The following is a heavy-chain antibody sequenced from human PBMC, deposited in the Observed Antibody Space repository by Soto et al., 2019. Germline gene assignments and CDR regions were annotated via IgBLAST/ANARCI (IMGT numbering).Heavy chain of an antibody. Sequence: ASVKVSCKASGYTFTGYYMHWVRQAPGQGLEWMGWINPNSGGTNYAQKFQGWVTMTRDTSISTAYMELSRLRSDDSAVYYCASGYSYGYYGMDVWGQGTTVTVSS. D-gene: IGHD5-18*01. CDR3: ASGYSYGYYGMDV. J-gene: IGHJ6*02. V-gene: IGHV1-2*04. CDR2: INPNSGGT. CDR1: GYTFTGYY.